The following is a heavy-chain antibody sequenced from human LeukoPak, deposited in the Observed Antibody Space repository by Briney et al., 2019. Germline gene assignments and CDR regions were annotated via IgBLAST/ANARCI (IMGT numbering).Heavy chain of an antibody. D-gene: IGHD3-3*01. Sequence: GGSLRLSCAASGFIFSSYSMNWVRQAPGKGLEWVSSISSSSSYIYYADSVKGRFTIPRDNAKNSLYLQMNSLRAEDTAVYYCARDYDPSYGMDVWGQGTTVTVSS. CDR2: ISSSSSYI. J-gene: IGHJ6*02. V-gene: IGHV3-21*01. CDR3: ARDYDPSYGMDV. CDR1: GFIFSSYS.